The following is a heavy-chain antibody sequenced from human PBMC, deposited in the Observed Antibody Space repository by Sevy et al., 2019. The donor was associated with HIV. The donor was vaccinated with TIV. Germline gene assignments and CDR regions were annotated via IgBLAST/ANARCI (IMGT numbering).Heavy chain of an antibody. CDR1: GFTVNDKY. CDR2: IFSSGST. V-gene: IGHV3-66*02. J-gene: IGHJ4*02. Sequence: GGSLRLSCAISGFTVNDKYIIWVRQAPGKGLEWVSVIFSSGSTYYAYSAKGRFTISRDNSKNTVDLQRNSVRAEATAVYYCVSLFLSYRSGWSYFDYWGQGTLVTVSS. CDR3: VSLFLSYRSGWSYFDY. D-gene: IGHD6-19*01.